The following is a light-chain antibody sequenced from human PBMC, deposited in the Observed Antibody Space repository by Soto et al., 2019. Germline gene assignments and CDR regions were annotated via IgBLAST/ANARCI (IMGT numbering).Light chain of an antibody. CDR1: SSDVGSYNL. CDR2: EGS. J-gene: IGLJ1*01. Sequence: QSLLTQPASVSGSPGQSITISCTGTSSDVGSYNLVSWYQQHPGKAPKLMIYEGSKRPSGVSNRFSGSKSGNTASLTISGLQAEDEADYYCCSYAGSSFYVFGTGTKLTVL. V-gene: IGLV2-23*01. CDR3: CSYAGSSFYV.